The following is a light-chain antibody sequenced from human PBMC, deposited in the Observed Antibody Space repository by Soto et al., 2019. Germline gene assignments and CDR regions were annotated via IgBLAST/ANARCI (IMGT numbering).Light chain of an antibody. CDR2: AAS. CDR1: QSISTY. J-gene: IGKJ3*01. Sequence: DIQMTQSPSSLSASVGDRVTVTCRASQSISTYLYWYQQKPGKAPKLLIYAASSLETGVPSRFSGSGSGTEFTRTISSLRPEEFATYFCQQSYTGPFTCGPGTEVDIK. V-gene: IGKV1-39*01. CDR3: QQSYTGPFT.